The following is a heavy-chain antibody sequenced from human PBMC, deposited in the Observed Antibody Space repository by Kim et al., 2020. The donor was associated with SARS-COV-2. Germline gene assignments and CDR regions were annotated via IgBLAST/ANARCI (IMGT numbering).Heavy chain of an antibody. CDR2: IRSKGYGGTT. J-gene: IGHJ6*02. Sequence: GGSLRLSSTASGFTIGDYAVNWFRQVPGKGLEWVGFIRSKGYGGTTEYAASVKGRFTISRDDSKNSAYLQMNSLKIEDTAVYYCTRGVLDVWGQGTTVTV. CDR3: TRGVLDV. D-gene: IGHD3-10*01. CDR1: GFTIGDYA. V-gene: IGHV3-49*03.